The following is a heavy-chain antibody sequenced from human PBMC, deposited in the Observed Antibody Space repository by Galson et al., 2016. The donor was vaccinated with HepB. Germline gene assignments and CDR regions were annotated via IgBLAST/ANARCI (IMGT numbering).Heavy chain of an antibody. CDR1: GGSINNNSFY. V-gene: IGHV4-39*07. D-gene: IGHD3-10*01. CDR2: VYYRGTT. Sequence: ETLSLTCTVSGGSINNNSFYWGWIRQPPGKGLEWIGNVYYRGTTYYNPSLKRRVTISIDTSKNEFSLSLKSVTAADTAVYYCARVVFGSVLIGHFDPWGQGTQVVVSS. CDR3: ARVVFGSVLIGHFDP. J-gene: IGHJ5*02.